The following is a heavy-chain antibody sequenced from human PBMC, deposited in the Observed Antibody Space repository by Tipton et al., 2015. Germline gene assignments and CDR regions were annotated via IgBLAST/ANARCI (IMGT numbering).Heavy chain of an antibody. J-gene: IGHJ6*02. CDR3: AKSLVSGDHQANPYYGMDV. CDR1: GFILDHHA. V-gene: IGHV3-9*01. Sequence: SLRLSCAASGFILDHHAMHWVRQGPGKGLEWVSGMGWSDDSAGYADSVKGRFTISRDNSRSTAFLQMNSLRLDDTAVYYCAKSLVSGDHQANPYYGMDVWGQGTTVIVSS. D-gene: IGHD2-21*01. CDR2: MGWSDDSA.